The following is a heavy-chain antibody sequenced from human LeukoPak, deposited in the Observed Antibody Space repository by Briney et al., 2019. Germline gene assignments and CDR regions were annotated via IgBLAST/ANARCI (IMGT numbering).Heavy chain of an antibody. J-gene: IGHJ5*02. CDR2: IYYSGST. CDR1: GGSISSYY. D-gene: IGHD5-18*01. Sequence: SETLSLTCTVSGGSISSYYWSWIRRPPGKGLEWIGYIYYSGSTNYNPSLKSRVTISVDTSKNQFSLKLSSVTAADTAVYYCARGGYSYGKVFDPWGQGTLVTVSS. V-gene: IGHV4-59*01. CDR3: ARGGYSYGKVFDP.